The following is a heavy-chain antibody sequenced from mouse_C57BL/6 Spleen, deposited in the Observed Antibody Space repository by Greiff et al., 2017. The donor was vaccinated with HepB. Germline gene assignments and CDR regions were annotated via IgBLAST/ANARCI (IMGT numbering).Heavy chain of an antibody. CDR3: ARPPIYDGYYDY. CDR2: IDPSDSYT. CDR1: GYTFTSYW. J-gene: IGHJ2*01. V-gene: IGHV1-59*01. D-gene: IGHD2-3*01. Sequence: QVQLQQPGAELVRPGTSVKLSCKASGYTFTSYWMHWVKQRPGQGLEWIGVIDPSDSYTNYNQKFKGKATLTVDTSSSTAYMQLSSLTSEDSAVYYCARPPIYDGYYDYWGQGTTLTVSS.